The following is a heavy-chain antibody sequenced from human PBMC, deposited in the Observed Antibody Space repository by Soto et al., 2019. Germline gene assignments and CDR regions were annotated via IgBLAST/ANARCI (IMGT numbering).Heavy chain of an antibody. D-gene: IGHD4-17*01. Sequence: SETLSLTCAVYGGSFSGYYWTWIRQPPGTGLEWIGEINHSGSTNYNPSLKSRVTISVDTSKNQFSLKLTSVTAADTAVYYCARETYGDYVSYFDPWGQGIQVTVSS. CDR1: GGSFSGYY. CDR3: ARETYGDYVSYFDP. V-gene: IGHV4-34*01. J-gene: IGHJ5*02. CDR2: INHSGST.